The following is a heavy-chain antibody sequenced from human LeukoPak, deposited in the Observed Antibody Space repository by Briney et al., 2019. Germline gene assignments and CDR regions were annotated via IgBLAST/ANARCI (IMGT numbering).Heavy chain of an antibody. Sequence: PGGSLRLSCAASGFTFSSYAMSWVRQAPGKGLEWVSAISGSGGSTYYADSVKGRFTISRDNSKNTLYLQMNSLRAKDTAVYYCAKDTTVTIFHFDYWGQGTLVTVSS. CDR1: GFTFSSYA. V-gene: IGHV3-23*01. D-gene: IGHD4-17*01. CDR3: AKDTTVTIFHFDY. J-gene: IGHJ4*02. CDR2: ISGSGGST.